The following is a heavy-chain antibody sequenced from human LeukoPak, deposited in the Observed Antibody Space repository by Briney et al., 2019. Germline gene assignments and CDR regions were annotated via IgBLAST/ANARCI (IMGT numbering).Heavy chain of an antibody. V-gene: IGHV3-11*04. J-gene: IGHJ4*02. CDR1: GFTFSDYY. CDR2: ISSSGSTI. CDR3: ARKILWFGELLYYFDY. D-gene: IGHD3-10*01. Sequence: PGGSLRLSCAASGFTFSDYYMSWIRQAPGKGLEWVSYISSSGSTIYYADSVKGRFTISRDNAKNSLYLQMNSLRAEDTAVYYCARKILWFGELLYYFDYWGQGTLVTVSS.